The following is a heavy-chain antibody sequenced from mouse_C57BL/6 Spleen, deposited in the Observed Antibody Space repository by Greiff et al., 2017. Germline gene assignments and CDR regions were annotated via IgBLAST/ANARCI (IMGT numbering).Heavy chain of an antibody. J-gene: IGHJ2*01. D-gene: IGHD1-1*01. Sequence: QVQLQQPGAELVKPGASVKLSCKASGYTFTSYWMQWVKQRPGQGLEWIGEIDPSDSYTNYNQKFKGKATLTVDTSSSTAYMQLSSLTSEDSAVYYCARWDGSSYGFDYWGQGTTLTVSS. CDR3: ARWDGSSYGFDY. CDR2: IDPSDSYT. CDR1: GYTFTSYW. V-gene: IGHV1-50*01.